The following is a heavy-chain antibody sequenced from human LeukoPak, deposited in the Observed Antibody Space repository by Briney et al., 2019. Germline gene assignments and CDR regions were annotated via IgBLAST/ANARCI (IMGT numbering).Heavy chain of an antibody. CDR1: GYTFTNYY. V-gene: IGHV1-46*01. J-gene: IGHJ4*02. CDR3: ARDGTARTFDY. D-gene: IGHD5-18*01. CDR2: IKPGGDST. Sequence: ASVKVSCKASGYTFTNYYIHWVRQAPGQGLEWMGVIKPGGDSTSSARIFQGRVYMTSDTSISTAYMELSRLRSDDTAVYYCARDGTARTFDYWGQGTLVTVSS.